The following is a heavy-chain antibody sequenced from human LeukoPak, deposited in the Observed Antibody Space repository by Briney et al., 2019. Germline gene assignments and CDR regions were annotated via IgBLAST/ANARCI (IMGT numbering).Heavy chain of an antibody. CDR1: GFTFSSYA. CDR3: AKIAGGWFGELLSHYYFDY. D-gene: IGHD3-10*01. CDR2: ISGSGGST. J-gene: IGHJ4*02. V-gene: IGHV3-23*01. Sequence: QAGGSLRLSCAASGFTFSSYAMSWVRQAPGKGLEWVSAISGSGGSTYYADSVKGRFTISRDNSKNTLYLQMNSLRAEDTAVYYCAKIAGGWFGELLSHYYFDYWGQGTLVTVSS.